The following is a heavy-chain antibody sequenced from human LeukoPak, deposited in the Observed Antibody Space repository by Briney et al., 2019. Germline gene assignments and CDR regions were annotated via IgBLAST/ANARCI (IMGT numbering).Heavy chain of an antibody. CDR2: ISSSSSYI. D-gene: IGHD7-27*01. V-gene: IGHV3-21*01. CDR3: ARESSWGWYYFDY. J-gene: IGHJ4*02. Sequence: GGSLRLSCAASGFTFSSYSMNWVRQAPGKGLEWVSSISSSSSYIYYADSVKGRFTISRDNAKNSLYLQMNSLRAEDTAVYYCARESSWGWYYFDYWGQGTLVTVSS. CDR1: GFTFSSYS.